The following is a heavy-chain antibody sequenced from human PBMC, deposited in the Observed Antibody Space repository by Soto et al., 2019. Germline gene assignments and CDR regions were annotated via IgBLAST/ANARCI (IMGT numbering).Heavy chain of an antibody. J-gene: IGHJ3*02. Sequence: SPTLSLPCAISGDSVSSNSAAWNWIRQSPSRGLEWLGRTYYRSKWYNDYAVSVKSRITINPDTSKNQFSLQLNSVTPEDTAVYYCARAPNVWEAFGELFGYAFDIWGQGTMVTVSS. CDR2: TYYRSKWYN. CDR1: GDSVSSNSAA. CDR3: ARAPNVWEAFGELFGYAFDI. V-gene: IGHV6-1*01. D-gene: IGHD3-10*01.